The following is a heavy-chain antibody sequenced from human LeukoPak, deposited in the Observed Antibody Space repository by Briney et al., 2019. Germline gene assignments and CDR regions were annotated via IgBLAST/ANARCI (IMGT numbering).Heavy chain of an antibody. V-gene: IGHV4-59*01. D-gene: IGHD4-17*01. CDR3: ARDTGDYGDAFDY. CDR2: IYYSGST. J-gene: IGHJ4*02. Sequence: PSETLSLTCTVSGGSIRSYYWSWNRQPPGKGREGVGYIYYSGSTNYNPSLKSRVTISVDTSKNQFSLKLSSVTAADTAVYYCARDTGDYGDAFDYWGQGTLVTVSS. CDR1: GGSIRSYY.